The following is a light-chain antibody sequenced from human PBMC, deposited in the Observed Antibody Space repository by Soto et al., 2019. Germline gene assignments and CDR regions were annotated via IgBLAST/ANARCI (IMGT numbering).Light chain of an antibody. J-gene: IGKJ2*01. CDR2: GAS. CDR3: HQYGGSPPYT. CDR1: QSISSSY. Sequence: EIVLTQSPGTLSLSPGERATLSCRVGQSISSSYLAWYQQKPGQAPRLLIYGASSRAIGIPDRFSGSGSGTDFTLTISKLEPEDFVVYYCHQYGGSPPYTFGQGTKLEIK. V-gene: IGKV3-20*01.